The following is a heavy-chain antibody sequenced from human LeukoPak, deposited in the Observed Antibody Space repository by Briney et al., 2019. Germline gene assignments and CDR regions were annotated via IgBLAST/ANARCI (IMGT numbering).Heavy chain of an antibody. Sequence: PSETLSLTCTVAGGSITSYYWSWIRQPPGKGLEWLGYIYYNGGTNYNPSLKSRVTLSIDTSNNQFSLKLSSVTAADTAVYYCARVDTGNFDHWGRGTLVTVSS. V-gene: IGHV4-59*01. CDR2: IYYNGGT. J-gene: IGHJ4*01. CDR3: ARVDTGNFDH. D-gene: IGHD5-18*01. CDR1: GGSITSYY.